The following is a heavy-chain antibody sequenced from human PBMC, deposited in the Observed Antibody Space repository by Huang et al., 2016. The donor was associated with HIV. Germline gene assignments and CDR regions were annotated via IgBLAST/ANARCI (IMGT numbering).Heavy chain of an antibody. D-gene: IGHD1-1*01. CDR3: ARDRTATTGSPYFDY. CDR1: GFTFSSYW. CDR2: IKIDGSEK. J-gene: IGHJ4*02. V-gene: IGHV3-7*01. Sequence: EVHLVESGGGLVQPGGSLRLSCATSGFTFSSYWMTWVRQDPGKGLEWVANIKIDGSEKHDVDSVKGRFTISRDNSKNSLYLQMNSLRVEATAVYYCARDRTATTGSPYFDYWGQGTLLTVSS.